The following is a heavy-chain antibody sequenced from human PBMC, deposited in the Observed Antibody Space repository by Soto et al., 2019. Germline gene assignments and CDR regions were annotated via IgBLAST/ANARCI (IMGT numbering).Heavy chain of an antibody. CDR1: GFSLSSTRVA. D-gene: IGHD6-19*01. J-gene: IGHJ4*02. CDR2: IYWDDDK. V-gene: IGHV2-5*02. Sequence: QNTLKESGPTLVKPTQTLTLTCTFSGFSLSSTRVAVGWIRQSPGKALEWLALIYWDDDKRYSPFLKSRLTITKDTSKNQVVLTMTNMDPVDTATYYCAHSVVAGLGYYFDYWGQGTLVTVSS. CDR3: AHSVVAGLGYYFDY.